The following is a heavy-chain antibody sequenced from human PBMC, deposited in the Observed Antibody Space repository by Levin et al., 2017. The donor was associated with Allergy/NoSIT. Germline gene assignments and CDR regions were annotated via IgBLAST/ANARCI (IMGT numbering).Heavy chain of an antibody. Sequence: QPGESLKISCAASGFTFSSYGMHWVRQAPGKGLEWVAVIWYDGSNKYYADSVKGRFTISRDNSKNTLYLQMNSLRAEDTAVYYCARDYMGAGGIAVAGMGYDYWGQGTLVTVSS. V-gene: IGHV3-33*01. D-gene: IGHD6-19*01. CDR3: ARDYMGAGGIAVAGMGYDY. CDR1: GFTFSSYG. CDR2: IWYDGSNK. J-gene: IGHJ4*02.